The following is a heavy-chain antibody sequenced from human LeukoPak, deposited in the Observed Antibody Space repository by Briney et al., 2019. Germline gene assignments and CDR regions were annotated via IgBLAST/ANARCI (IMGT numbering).Heavy chain of an antibody. Sequence: ASVKVSCKASGYTFTGYYMHWVRQAPGQGLEWMGWINPNSGGTNYAQKFQGRVTMTRDTSISTAYMELSRLRSDDTAVYYCASSTGSPGGWGYIFDAFDIWGQGTMVTVSS. J-gene: IGHJ3*02. CDR3: ASSTGSPGGWGYIFDAFDI. CDR1: GYTFTGYY. D-gene: IGHD5-24*01. V-gene: IGHV1-2*02. CDR2: INPNSGGT.